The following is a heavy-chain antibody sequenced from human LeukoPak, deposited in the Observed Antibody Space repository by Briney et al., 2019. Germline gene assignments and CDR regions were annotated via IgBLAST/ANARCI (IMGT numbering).Heavy chain of an antibody. J-gene: IGHJ4*02. CDR1: GFTFGDNY. V-gene: IGHV3-11*04. Sequence: GGSLRLSCAASGFTFGDNYMTWVRQAPGKGLEWLSYISGNGGVIQYADSVKGRFTISRDNAKNLLYLQMDSLRVEDTAIYYCARDPRTVRIWGQGTLVTVSS. CDR3: ARDPRTVRI. CDR2: ISGNGGVI. D-gene: IGHD1-1*01.